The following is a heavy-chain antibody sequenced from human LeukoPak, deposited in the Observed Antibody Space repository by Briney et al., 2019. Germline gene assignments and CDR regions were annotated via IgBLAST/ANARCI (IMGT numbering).Heavy chain of an antibody. CDR1: GFTFSDYY. CDR3: ARDPGGSYYPGYYYYYMDV. V-gene: IGHV3-30*03. J-gene: IGHJ6*03. D-gene: IGHD1-26*01. CDR2: ISYDGSNK. Sequence: PGGSLRLSCAASGFTFSDYYMSWIRQAPGKGLEWVAVISYDGSNKYYADSVKGRFTISRDNSKNTLYLQMNSLRAEDTAVYYCARDPGGSYYPGYYYYYMDVWGKGTTVTVSS.